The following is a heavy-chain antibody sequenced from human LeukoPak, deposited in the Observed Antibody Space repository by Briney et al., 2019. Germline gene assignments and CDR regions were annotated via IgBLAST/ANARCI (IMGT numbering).Heavy chain of an antibody. CDR3: ATEGVVSGTSGKSLFDY. CDR2: ISDSTTYT. Sequence: GGSLRLSCAASGFTFSSYNMNWVRQAPGKGLEWVSSISDSTTYTYYADSVKGRFTISRDNGKDSLFLQMNSLRAEDTAVYYCATEGVVSGTSGKSLFDYWGQGTLVTVSS. J-gene: IGHJ4*02. CDR1: GFTFSSYN. V-gene: IGHV3-21*01. D-gene: IGHD2-8*01.